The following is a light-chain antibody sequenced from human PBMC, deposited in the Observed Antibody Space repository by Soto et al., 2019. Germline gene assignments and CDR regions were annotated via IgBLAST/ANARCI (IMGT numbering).Light chain of an antibody. V-gene: IGLV1-40*01. CDR3: QSYDRSLSVV. J-gene: IGLJ2*01. CDR2: GNS. Sequence: QSVLTQLPSVSGAPRQRVTISCTGTSSNIGAGYDVHWYQQLPGTAPKLLIYGNSNRPSGVPDRFSGSKSGTSASLAITGLQAEDEADYYCQSYDRSLSVVFGGGTQLTVL. CDR1: SSNIGAGYD.